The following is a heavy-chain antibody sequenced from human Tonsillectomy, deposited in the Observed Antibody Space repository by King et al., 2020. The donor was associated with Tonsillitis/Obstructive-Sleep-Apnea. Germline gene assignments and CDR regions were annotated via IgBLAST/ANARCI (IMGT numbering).Heavy chain of an antibody. CDR2: TSSSGNT. Sequence: QLQESGPGLVKPSETLSLTCSVSGGSVSSNNYYWGWIRQPPGKGLEWIGSTSSSGNTYYNPFLKSRVTISVDTSKNQFSLKLSSVAAADTAVYYCARLPYDYYIDVWGKGTTVTVSS. V-gene: IGHV4-39*01. CDR3: ARLPYDYYIDV. J-gene: IGHJ6*03. CDR1: GGSVSSNNYY.